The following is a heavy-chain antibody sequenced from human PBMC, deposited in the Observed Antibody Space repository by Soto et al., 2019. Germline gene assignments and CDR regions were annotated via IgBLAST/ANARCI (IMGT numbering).Heavy chain of an antibody. D-gene: IGHD2-15*01. CDR3: AREFCSGGNCYTYYFDP. CDR1: GLTFNRYW. J-gene: IGHJ5*02. CDR2: INTDGSNT. V-gene: IGHV3-74*01. Sequence: GSLRLSCAASGLTFNRYWMHWVRHAPGKGLVWVSHINTDGSNTNYADSVKGRFTISRDNAKSTLFLQMNSLRDEDTAVYYCAREFCSGGNCYTYYFDPWGQGIPVTVS.